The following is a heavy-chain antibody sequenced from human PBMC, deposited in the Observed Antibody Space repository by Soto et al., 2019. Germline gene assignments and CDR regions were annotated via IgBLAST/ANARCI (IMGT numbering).Heavy chain of an antibody. J-gene: IGHJ5*02. V-gene: IGHV4-38-2*01. D-gene: IGHD2-2*02. CDR1: GYSISSGYY. Sequence: PSETLSLTCAVSGYSISSGYYWGWIRQPPGKGLEWIGSIYHSGSTYYNPSLKSRVTISVDTSKNQFSLKLSSVAAADTAVYYCARGLVVVPPAIVWFDPWGQGTLVTVS. CDR3: ARGLVVVPPAIVWFDP. CDR2: IYHSGST.